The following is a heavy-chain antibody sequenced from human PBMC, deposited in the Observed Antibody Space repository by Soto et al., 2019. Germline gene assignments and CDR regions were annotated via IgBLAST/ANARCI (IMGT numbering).Heavy chain of an antibody. CDR3: ARGSSRWELLSWFDL. Sequence: SGTLSITCAVSGYSMIRGYYWGFIRQPPGKGLEWIGCFYHSGSTYYHPSLKSRGTISVDTSKNQFSLQLSSVTAADTAVSFCARGSSRWELLSWFDLWGQGTLLTVSS. CDR1: GYSMIRGYY. D-gene: IGHD1-26*01. V-gene: IGHV4-38-2*01. CDR2: FYHSGST. J-gene: IGHJ5*02.